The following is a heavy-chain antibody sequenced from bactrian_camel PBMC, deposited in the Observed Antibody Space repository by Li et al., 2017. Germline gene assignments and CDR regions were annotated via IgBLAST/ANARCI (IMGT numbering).Heavy chain of an antibody. CDR3: VSDASVY. D-gene: IGHD1*01. J-gene: IGHJ4*01. CDR1: GLIFRNHD. V-gene: IGHV3S40*01. CDR2: IWGGSGTT. Sequence: VQLVESGGDLAQPGGSLRLSCTTSGLIFRNHDMSWLRQAPGKGLEWVSSIWGGSGTTYYADSVKGRFTISKDNAKNTVYLQMSRVKLEDTAVYYCVSDASVYWGQGTQVTVS.